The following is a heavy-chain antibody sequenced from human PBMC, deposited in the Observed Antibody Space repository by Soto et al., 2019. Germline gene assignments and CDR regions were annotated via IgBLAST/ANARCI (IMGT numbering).Heavy chain of an antibody. J-gene: IGHJ5*02. V-gene: IGHV4-4*02. CDR1: GVSISSSNW. Sequence: SETLSLTCAVSGVSISSSNWWTWVRQAPGKGLEWIGEMWPSGGTTYNPSLQNRVTISVDNSKNHLSLTLTSVTAADTAIYYCARCLHCSNGGRFDPWGQGALVTVSS. D-gene: IGHD2-8*01. CDR2: MWPSGGT. CDR3: ARCLHCSNGGRFDP.